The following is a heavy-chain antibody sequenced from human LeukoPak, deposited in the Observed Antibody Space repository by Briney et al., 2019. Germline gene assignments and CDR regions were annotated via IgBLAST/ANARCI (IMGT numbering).Heavy chain of an antibody. V-gene: IGHV3-74*01. CDR1: GFTFSSYW. Sequence: GGSLRLSCAASGFTFSSYWMHWVRQAPGKGLVCVSRINSDGSSTSYADSVKGRFTISRDNSKNTLYLQMNSLRAEDTAVYYCAKGSGNYDAFDIWGQGTMVTVSS. D-gene: IGHD3-10*01. J-gene: IGHJ3*02. CDR3: AKGSGNYDAFDI. CDR2: INSDGSST.